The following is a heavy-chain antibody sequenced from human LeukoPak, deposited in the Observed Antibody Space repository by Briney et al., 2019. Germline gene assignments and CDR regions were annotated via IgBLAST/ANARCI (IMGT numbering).Heavy chain of an antibody. V-gene: IGHV4-34*01. J-gene: IGHJ4*02. Sequence: PSETPSLTCAVYGGSFSGYYWSWIRQPPGKGLEWIGEINHSGSTNYNPSLKSRVTISVDTSKNQFSLKLSSVTAADTAVYYCASLFYYDSSGYYWDFDYWGQGTLVTVSS. CDR3: ASLFYYDSSGYYWDFDY. D-gene: IGHD3-22*01. CDR1: GGSFSGYY. CDR2: INHSGST.